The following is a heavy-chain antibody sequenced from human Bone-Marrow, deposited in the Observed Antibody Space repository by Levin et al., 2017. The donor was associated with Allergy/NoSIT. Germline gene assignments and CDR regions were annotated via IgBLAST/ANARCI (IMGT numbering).Heavy chain of an antibody. Sequence: SETLSLTCAVSGGSISSSNWWSWVRQPPGKGLEWIGEIYHSGSTNYNPSLKSRVTISVDKSKNQFSLKLSSVTAADTAVYYCARAVGDYYDSSGQYYYGMDVWGQGTTVTVSS. CDR1: GGSISSSNW. J-gene: IGHJ6*02. CDR2: IYHSGST. CDR3: ARAVGDYYDSSGQYYYGMDV. D-gene: IGHD3-22*01. V-gene: IGHV4-4*02.